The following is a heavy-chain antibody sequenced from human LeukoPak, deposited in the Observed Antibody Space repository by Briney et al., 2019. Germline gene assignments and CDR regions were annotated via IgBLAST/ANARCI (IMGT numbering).Heavy chain of an antibody. J-gene: IGHJ4*02. V-gene: IGHV3-53*01. CDR1: GFIVSGDF. D-gene: IGHD3-16*01. CDR2: IYSDGST. Sequence: GGSLRLSCAASGFIVSGDFMSWVRQAPGKGLEWVSVIYSDGSTYYADSVKGRFTISRDNSKNTLDLQMTGLRAEDTAVYYCARERGRGRDTPWFDYWGQGTLVTVSS. CDR3: ARERGRGRDTPWFDY.